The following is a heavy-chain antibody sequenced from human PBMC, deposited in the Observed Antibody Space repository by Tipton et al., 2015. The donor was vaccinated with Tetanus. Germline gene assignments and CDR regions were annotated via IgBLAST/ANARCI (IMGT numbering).Heavy chain of an antibody. CDR3: ARGTFHAFDF. Sequence: TLSLTCNVSGASMSSSSYYWDWIRQPPGKGLEWIGHIRDSGNSYANPSLSGRVTMSVDTRKNQFSLNLTSMSVADTATYYCARGTFHAFDFWGQGVQVTVSS. CDR1: GASMSSSSYY. V-gene: IGHV4-31*03. CDR2: IRDSGNS. J-gene: IGHJ4*02. D-gene: IGHD2/OR15-2a*01.